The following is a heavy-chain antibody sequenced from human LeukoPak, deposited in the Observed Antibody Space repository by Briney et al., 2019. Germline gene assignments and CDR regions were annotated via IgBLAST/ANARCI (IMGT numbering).Heavy chain of an antibody. CDR3: ARAICSSTSCYQVFYMDV. Sequence: GGSLRLSCAASGFIFSSYAMHWVRQAPGKGLEYVSAISSNGGSTYYANSVKGRFTISRDNSKNTLYLQMGSLRAEDMAVYYCARAICSSTSCYQVFYMDVWGKGTTVTISS. V-gene: IGHV3-64*01. D-gene: IGHD2-2*01. CDR1: GFIFSSYA. CDR2: ISSNGGST. J-gene: IGHJ6*03.